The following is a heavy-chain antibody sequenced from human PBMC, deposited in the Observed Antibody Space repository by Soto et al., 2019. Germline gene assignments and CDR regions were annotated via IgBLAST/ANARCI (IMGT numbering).Heavy chain of an antibody. Sequence: PSETLSLTCTVSGGSICSGDYYWSWIRQPPGKGLEWIGYIYYSGSTYYNPSLKGRVTISVDTSKNQFSLKLSSVTAADTAVYYWARGRWMVTVFDYWGQGTLVTVSS. CDR1: GGSICSGDYY. CDR3: ARGRWMVTVFDY. CDR2: IYYSGST. D-gene: IGHD2-21*02. J-gene: IGHJ4*02. V-gene: IGHV4-30-4*01.